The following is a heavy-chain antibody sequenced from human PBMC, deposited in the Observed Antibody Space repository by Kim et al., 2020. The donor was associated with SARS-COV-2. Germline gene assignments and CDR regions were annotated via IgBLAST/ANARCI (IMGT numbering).Heavy chain of an antibody. CDR3: ARGQILYGDYVFHVPLYYYYYMDV. CDR2: MNPNSGNT. D-gene: IGHD4-17*01. CDR1: GYTYTSYD. Sequence: ASVKVSCKASGYTYTSYDINWVRQATGQGLEWMGWMNPNSGNTGYAQKFQGRVTMTRNTSLSTAYMELSSLRSEDTAVYYCARGQILYGDYVFHVPLYYYYYMDVWGKGTTVTVSS. V-gene: IGHV1-8*01. J-gene: IGHJ6*03.